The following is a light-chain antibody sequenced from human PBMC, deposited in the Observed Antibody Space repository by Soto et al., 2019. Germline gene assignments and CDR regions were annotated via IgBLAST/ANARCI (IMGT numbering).Light chain of an antibody. Sequence: AIQLTQSPSSLSASVGDRVTITCRASQGISSTLAWYQQRPGKTPRLLIYGASSLQSGVPSRFSGRGSGTDFILTINSLQPEDFATYYCQQYKSYPLTFGQGTRLEIK. CDR2: GAS. CDR3: QQYKSYPLT. CDR1: QGISST. V-gene: IGKV1-13*02. J-gene: IGKJ5*01.